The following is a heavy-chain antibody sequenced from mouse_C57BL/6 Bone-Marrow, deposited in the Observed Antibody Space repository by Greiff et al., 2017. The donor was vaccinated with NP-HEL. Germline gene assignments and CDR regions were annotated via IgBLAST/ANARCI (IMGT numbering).Heavy chain of an antibody. V-gene: IGHV14-1*01. J-gene: IGHJ1*03. Sequence: VQLQQSGAELVRPGASVKLSCTASGFNIKDYYMHWVKQRPEQGLEWIGRIDPEDGDTEYAPKFQGKATITADTSSNTAYLQLSSLTSEDTAVYYCARGYDLGYFDVWGTGTTVTVSS. CDR3: ARGYDLGYFDV. CDR2: IDPEDGDT. D-gene: IGHD2-3*01. CDR1: GFNIKDYY.